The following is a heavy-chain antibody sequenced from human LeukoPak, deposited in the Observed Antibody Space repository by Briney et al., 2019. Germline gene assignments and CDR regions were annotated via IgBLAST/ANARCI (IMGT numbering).Heavy chain of an antibody. CDR1: GFTLSSYA. J-gene: IGHJ4*02. CDR2: ISGSGSRT. Sequence: GGSLRLSCAASGFTLSSYAMSWVRQAPGNGLEWVSAISGSGSRTYYADSVKGRFTISRDNSKNTLYLQMNSLRAEDTAVYYCAKVAPASRGWTFDYWGQGTLVTVSS. D-gene: IGHD6-19*01. CDR3: AKVAPASRGWTFDY. V-gene: IGHV3-23*01.